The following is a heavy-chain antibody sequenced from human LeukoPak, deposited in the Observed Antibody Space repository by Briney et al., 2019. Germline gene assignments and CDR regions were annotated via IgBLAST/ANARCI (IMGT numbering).Heavy chain of an antibody. V-gene: IGHV3-21*01. CDR3: ARDNYGSGSYSWSKRLDY. D-gene: IGHD3-10*01. Sequence: GGSLRLSCAASGFTFSNYNMNWVRQAPGKGLEWVSFISTSSSYIYYADSVKGRFTISRHNAKNSLYLQMNSLRAEDTAVYYCARDNYGSGSYSWSKRLDYWGQGTLVTVSS. CDR1: GFTFSNYN. CDR2: ISTSSSYI. J-gene: IGHJ4*02.